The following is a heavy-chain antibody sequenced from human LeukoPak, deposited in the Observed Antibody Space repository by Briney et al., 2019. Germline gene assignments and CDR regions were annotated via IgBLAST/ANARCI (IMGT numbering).Heavy chain of an antibody. CDR1: GFTFSSYG. J-gene: IGHJ4*02. V-gene: IGHV3-33*06. Sequence: GRSLRLSCAASGFTFSSYGMHWVRQAPGKGLEWVAVIWYDGSNKYYADSVKGRFTISRDNSKNTLYLQMNSLRAEDTAVYCCAKDWMSSVAGVFDYWGQGTLVTVSS. CDR2: IWYDGSNK. D-gene: IGHD6-19*01. CDR3: AKDWMSSVAGVFDY.